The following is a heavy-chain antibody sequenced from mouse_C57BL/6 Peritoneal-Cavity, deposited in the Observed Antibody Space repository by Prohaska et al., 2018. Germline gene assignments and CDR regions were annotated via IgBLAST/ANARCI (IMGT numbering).Heavy chain of an antibody. Sequence: EVKLLQSGGGLVQPGGSRKLSCAASGIDFSRYGMSWVRRAPWKGLEWIGEINPYSSTINYAPSLKDKFIISRDNAKNTLYLQMSKGRSEDTALYYCARELGDAMDYWGQGTSVTVSS. V-gene: IGHV4-1*01. D-gene: IGHD4-1*01. CDR2: INPYSSTI. CDR1: GIDFSRYG. J-gene: IGHJ4*01. CDR3: ARELGDAMDY.